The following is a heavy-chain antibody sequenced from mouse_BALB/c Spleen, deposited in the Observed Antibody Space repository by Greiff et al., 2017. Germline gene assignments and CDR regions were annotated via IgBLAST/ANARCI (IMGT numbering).Heavy chain of an antibody. J-gene: IGHJ3*01. CDR3: AREHYGSSPWFAY. Sequence: VKLVESGPGLVAPSQSLSITCTVSGFSLTSYGVHWVRQPPGKGLEWLGVIWAGGSTNYNSALMSRLSISKDNSKSQVFLKMNSLQTDDTAMYYCAREHYGSSPWFAYWGQGTLVTVSA. CDR1: GFSLTSYG. D-gene: IGHD1-1*01. CDR2: IWAGGST. V-gene: IGHV2-9*02.